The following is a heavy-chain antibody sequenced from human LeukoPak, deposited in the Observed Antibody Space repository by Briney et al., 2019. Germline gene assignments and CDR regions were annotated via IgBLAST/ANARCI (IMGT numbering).Heavy chain of an antibody. CDR1: GYSISSGYY. Sequence: PSETLSLTCAVSGYSISSGYYWGWIRQPPGKGLEWIGSIYHNGSTYYNPSLKSRVTISVDTSKNQFSLKLSSVTAADTAVYYCARVDVDLLYFDYWGQGTLVTVSS. D-gene: IGHD3-9*01. CDR2: IYHNGST. V-gene: IGHV4-38-2*01. J-gene: IGHJ4*02. CDR3: ARVDVDLLYFDY.